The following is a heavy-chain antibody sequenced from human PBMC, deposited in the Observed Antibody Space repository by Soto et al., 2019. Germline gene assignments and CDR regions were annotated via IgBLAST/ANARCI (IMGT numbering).Heavy chain of an antibody. CDR3: AKSPGMYYYDSSGYYHYDY. CDR1: GFTFSSYA. J-gene: IGHJ4*02. CDR2: ISDSGVST. Sequence: PGGSLRLSCAASGFTFSSYAMNWVRQAPGEGLEWVSGISDSGVSTYYADSVKGRFTISRDNSKNTLYLQMNSLRAEDTAVYYCAKSPGMYYYDSSGYYHYDYWGQGTLVTVSS. D-gene: IGHD3-22*01. V-gene: IGHV3-23*01.